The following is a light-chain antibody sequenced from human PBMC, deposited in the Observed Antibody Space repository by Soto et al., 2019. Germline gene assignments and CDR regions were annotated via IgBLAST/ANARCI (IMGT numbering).Light chain of an antibody. CDR1: QYMNTY. CDR2: GAS. Sequence: DMQLTQSPPFLSASVGDRVTISCRAGQYMNTYIAWYQQKPGKAPKLLIYGASTLQSGVPSRFRGSESGAVFTLTISSLQPEDFATYYCQQLHSYPITFGQGTRLEIK. CDR3: QQLHSYPIT. J-gene: IGKJ5*01. V-gene: IGKV1-9*01.